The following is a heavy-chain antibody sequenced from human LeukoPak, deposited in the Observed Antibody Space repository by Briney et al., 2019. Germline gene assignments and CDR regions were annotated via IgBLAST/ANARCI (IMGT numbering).Heavy chain of an antibody. V-gene: IGHV3-30*18. J-gene: IGHJ4*02. Sequence: GGSLRLSCAASGFTFSSYGMHWVRQAPGKGLEWVAVISYDGSNKYYADSVKGRFTISRDNSKNTLYLQMNSLRAEDTAVYYCAKDPPQWLPRVEDYWGQGTLVTVSS. D-gene: IGHD6-19*01. CDR2: ISYDGSNK. CDR1: GFTFSSYG. CDR3: AKDPPQWLPRVEDY.